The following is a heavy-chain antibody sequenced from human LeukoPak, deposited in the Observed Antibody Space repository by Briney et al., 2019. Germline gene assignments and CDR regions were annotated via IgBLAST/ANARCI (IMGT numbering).Heavy chain of an antibody. V-gene: IGHV3-7*01. CDR3: ARVRCSSNSCFPDY. D-gene: IGHD2-2*01. J-gene: IGHJ4*02. CDR1: GFTFSTYW. CDR2: IKQDGSDK. Sequence: GGSRRLSCAASGFTFSTYWMSWVRQAPGKGLEWVANIKQDGSDKYYVDSVKGRFTISRDNAKNSLFLQMNSLRAEDTAVYYCARVRCSSNSCFPDYWGQGTLVTVSS.